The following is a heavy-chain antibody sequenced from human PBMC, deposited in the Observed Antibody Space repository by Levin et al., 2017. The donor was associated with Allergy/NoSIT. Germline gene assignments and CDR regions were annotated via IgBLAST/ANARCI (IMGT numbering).Heavy chain of an antibody. Sequence: AGGSLRLSCAASSFTFSNAWMNWVRQAPGKGLEWVGRIKSKTDGGTTDYAEPVKGRFIISRDDSKNTLYLQMNSLKTEDTAVYYCTTDKHISIFGVIIAYFEFWGQGTLVTVSS. D-gene: IGHD3-3*01. CDR2: IKSKTDGGTT. J-gene: IGHJ4*02. V-gene: IGHV3-15*07. CDR3: TTDKHISIFGVIIAYFEF. CDR1: SFTFSNAW.